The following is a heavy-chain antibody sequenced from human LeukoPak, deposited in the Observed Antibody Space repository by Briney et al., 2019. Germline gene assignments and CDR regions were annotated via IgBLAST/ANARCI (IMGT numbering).Heavy chain of an antibody. CDR1: GGSISSSSYY. D-gene: IGHD3-10*01. V-gene: IGHV4-39*07. Sequence: SETLSLTCTVSGGSISSSSYYWGWIRQPPGKGLEWIGSIYYSGSTYYNPSLKSRVTISVDTSKNQFSLKLSSVTAADTAVYYCARNVLLWFGEPGTIDYWGQGTLVTVSS. CDR2: IYYSGST. CDR3: ARNVLLWFGEPGTIDY. J-gene: IGHJ4*02.